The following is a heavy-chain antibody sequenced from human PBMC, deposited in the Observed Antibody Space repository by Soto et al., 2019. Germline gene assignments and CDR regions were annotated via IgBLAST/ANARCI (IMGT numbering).Heavy chain of an antibody. CDR2: IWYDGSNK. CDR3: AKDRRIVVVSLAPDY. CDR1: GFTFSRYG. V-gene: IGHV3-33*06. J-gene: IGHJ4*02. Sequence: SLRLSCAASGFTFSRYGMHWGRQAPGKGLEWVAVIWYDGSNKYYADSVKGRFTISRDNSKNTLYLQMNSLRAEDTAVYYCAKDRRIVVVSLAPDYWGQGTLVTVSS. D-gene: IGHD3-22*01.